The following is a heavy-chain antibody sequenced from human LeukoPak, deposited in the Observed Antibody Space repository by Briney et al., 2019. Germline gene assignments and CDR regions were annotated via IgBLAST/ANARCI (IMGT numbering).Heavy chain of an antibody. CDR2: ISYDGSNK. J-gene: IGHJ4*02. CDR3: ARDRDTYFDY. Sequence: GGSLRLSCAASGFTFSSYAMHWVRQAPGKGLEWVAVISYDGSNKYYADSVKGRFTISRDNSKNTLYLQMNSLRAEDTAVYYCARDRDTYFDYWGQGTLATVSS. CDR1: GFTFSSYA. V-gene: IGHV3-30-3*01.